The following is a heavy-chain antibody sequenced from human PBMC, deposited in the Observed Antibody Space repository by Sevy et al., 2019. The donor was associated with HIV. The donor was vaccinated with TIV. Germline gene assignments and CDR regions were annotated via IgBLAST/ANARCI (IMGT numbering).Heavy chain of an antibody. CDR3: ARTQGGSTDGGDSNSYYYEGDHYFDL. V-gene: IGHV4-39*01. CDR2: LYYTGSI. Sequence: SETLSLTCIVSGGSISSSLYYWGWIRQPPGKGLEWIATLYYTGSIYYNPSLRTRLTISADSSQNQFSLKLSSVTAADTALYFCARTQGGSTDGGDSNSYYYEGDHYFDLWGQGLLVTVSS. J-gene: IGHJ4*02. D-gene: IGHD3-22*01. CDR1: GGSISSSLYY.